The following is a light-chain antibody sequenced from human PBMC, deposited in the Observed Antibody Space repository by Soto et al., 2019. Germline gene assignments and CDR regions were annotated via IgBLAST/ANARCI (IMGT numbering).Light chain of an antibody. J-gene: IGKJ1*01. CDR1: QSVSSSY. CDR3: QQYGSSPWT. Sequence: EIVLTQSPGTLSLSPGERATLSCRASQSVSSSYLAWYQQKPGQAPRLLIYGASSRATGIPDRSSGSGSGTDFTLTISRLEPEDFAVYDCQQYGSSPWTFGQGTKGEIK. CDR2: GAS. V-gene: IGKV3-20*01.